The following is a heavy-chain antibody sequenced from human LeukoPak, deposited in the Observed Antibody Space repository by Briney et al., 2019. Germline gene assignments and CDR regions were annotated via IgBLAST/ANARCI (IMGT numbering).Heavy chain of an antibody. V-gene: IGHV3-23*01. J-gene: IGHJ4*02. D-gene: IGHD6-13*01. CDR3: TKWDGTRYTSNWYGPLDS. CDR1: GFTFSNFA. CDR2: ISGSADNT. Sequence: GGSLRLSCAASGFTFSNFAVSWVRQAPGKGLEWVSTISGSADNTYYADSVKGRFTISRDNSKNTLYLQMNSLRAEDTAVYYCTKWDGTRYTSNWYGPLDSWGQGTLVTVSS.